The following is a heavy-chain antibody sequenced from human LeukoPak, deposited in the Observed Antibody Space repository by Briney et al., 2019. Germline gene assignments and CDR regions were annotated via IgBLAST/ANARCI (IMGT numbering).Heavy chain of an antibody. CDR2: ISGTGGRT. Sequence: QLGGSLHLSCTASGFTFSNYAMTWVRQAPGKGLEWVSSISGTGGRTYSADSVKGRFTISRDNSKNTLYLQMNSLRAEDTAVYYCARGPDYGDYISPPYWFDPWGQGTLVTVSS. V-gene: IGHV3-23*01. CDR3: ARGPDYGDYISPPYWFDP. CDR1: GFTFSNYA. D-gene: IGHD4-17*01. J-gene: IGHJ5*02.